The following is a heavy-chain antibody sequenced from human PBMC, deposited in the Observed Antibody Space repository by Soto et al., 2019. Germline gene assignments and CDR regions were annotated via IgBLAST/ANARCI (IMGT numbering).Heavy chain of an antibody. CDR2: IYYSGNT. CDR3: ARWSLTTTVTNFDY. CDR1: GGSISSGDYY. V-gene: IGHV4-30-4*01. D-gene: IGHD4-17*01. J-gene: IGHJ4*02. Sequence: SETLSLTCTVSGGSISSGDYYWSWIRQPPGKGLEWIGYIYYSGNTYYSPSLKSRVTISVDTSKNQFSLKLSSVTAADTAVYYCARWSLTTTVTNFDYWGQGTLVTVSS.